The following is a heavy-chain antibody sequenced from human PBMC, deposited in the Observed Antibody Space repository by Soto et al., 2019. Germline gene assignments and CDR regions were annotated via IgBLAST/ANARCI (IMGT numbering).Heavy chain of an antibody. V-gene: IGHV4-31*03. J-gene: IGHJ5*02. Sequence: PSETLYLGCTVSGDSISTGGDYWSWLRQHPGKGLEWIGYIYYSGSTYYNPPLKSRFTISVDTSKNQFSLKLSSVTAADTAVYYCARTRLDIVVVPAAIEFDPWGQGTLVTVSS. CDR3: ARTRLDIVVVPAAIEFDP. D-gene: IGHD2-2*02. CDR1: GDSISTGGDY. CDR2: IYYSGST.